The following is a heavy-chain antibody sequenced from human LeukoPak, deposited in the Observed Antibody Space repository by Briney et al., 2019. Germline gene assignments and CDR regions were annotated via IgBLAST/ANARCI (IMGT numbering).Heavy chain of an antibody. CDR2: INWNGGST. V-gene: IGHV3-20*04. CDR3: AREFGELPFDY. CDR1: GFTFDDYG. J-gene: IGHJ4*02. Sequence: PGGSLRLSCAASGFTFDDYGMSWVRQAPGEGLEWVSDINWNGGSTGYADSVKGRFTISRDNAKNSLYLQMNSLRSEDTALYYCAREFGELPFDYWGQGTLVTVSS. D-gene: IGHD3-10*01.